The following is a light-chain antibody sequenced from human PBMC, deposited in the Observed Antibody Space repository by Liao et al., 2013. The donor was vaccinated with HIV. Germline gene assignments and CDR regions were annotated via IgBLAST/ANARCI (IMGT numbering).Light chain of an antibody. V-gene: IGLV3-21*01. J-gene: IGLJ3*02. CDR2: YDT. CDR1: DIGTKS. Sequence: SYELTQATSVSVAPGTTARIACGGNDIGTKSVNWYQQRPGQAPVLVIYYDTQRPSGIPERFSGSNSGNTATLTISGTQALDEADYYCQAWDSNTWVFGGGTKLTVL. CDR3: QAWDSNTWV.